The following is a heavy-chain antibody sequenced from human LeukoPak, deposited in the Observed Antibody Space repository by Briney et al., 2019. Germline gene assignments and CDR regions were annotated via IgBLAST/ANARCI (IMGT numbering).Heavy chain of an antibody. Sequence: GGSLRLSCAASGYTFTSYYMHWVRQAPGQGLEWMGIINPSGGSTSYAQKFQGRVTMTRDTSTSTVYMELSSLRSEDTAVYYCARVGQGYCSSTSCYGPPYFDYWGQGTLVTVSS. CDR2: INPSGGST. V-gene: IGHV1-46*01. CDR1: GYTFTSYY. CDR3: ARVGQGYCSSTSCYGPPYFDY. D-gene: IGHD2-2*01. J-gene: IGHJ4*02.